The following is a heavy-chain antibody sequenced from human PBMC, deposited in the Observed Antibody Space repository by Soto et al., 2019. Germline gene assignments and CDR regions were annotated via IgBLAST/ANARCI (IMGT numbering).Heavy chain of an antibody. CDR3: ARDAGADFDY. V-gene: IGHV3-33*01. CDR2: IWYDGSNK. CDR1: GFTFSSYG. J-gene: IGHJ4*02. Sequence: QVQLVESGGGVVQPGRSLRLSCAASGFTFSSYGMHWVRQAPGKGLEWVAVIWYDGSNKYYADSVKGRFTISRDNSKNTLSLQMNSLRAEDRAVYYCARDAGADFDYWGQGTLVTVSS.